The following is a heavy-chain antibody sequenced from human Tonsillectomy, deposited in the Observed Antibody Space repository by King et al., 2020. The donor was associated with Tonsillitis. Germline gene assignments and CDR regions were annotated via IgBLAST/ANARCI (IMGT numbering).Heavy chain of an antibody. J-gene: IGHJ6*02. V-gene: IGHV3-30*18. CDR1: GFSFRNYG. D-gene: IGHD6-13*01. Sequence: QLVQSGGGVVQPGRSLRLSCAASGFSFRNYGIHWVRQAPGKGLEWVAIIPYDGSNKYYADSVKGRYTVSRDNSKKTLYLQMNSLSVEDTAVYYCAKEIAAAGDSYYSYGMDVWGQGTAVTVSS. CDR2: IPYDGSNK. CDR3: AKEIAAAGDSYYSYGMDV.